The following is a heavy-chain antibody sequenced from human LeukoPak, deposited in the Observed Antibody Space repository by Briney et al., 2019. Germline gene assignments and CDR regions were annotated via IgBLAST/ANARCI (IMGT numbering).Heavy chain of an antibody. CDR2: ISSSGTTI. D-gene: IGHD7-27*01. V-gene: IGHV3-48*03. CDR1: GFSFSNYE. J-gene: IGHJ2*01. CDR3: ARDLGGWYFDL. Sequence: PGGSLRLSCAASGFSFSNYEMNWVRQAPGKGLEWVSHISSSGTTIDYGDSVRGRVTISRDNAKNSLYLQINSLRADDTAFYYCARDLGGWYFDLWGRGTVVIVSS.